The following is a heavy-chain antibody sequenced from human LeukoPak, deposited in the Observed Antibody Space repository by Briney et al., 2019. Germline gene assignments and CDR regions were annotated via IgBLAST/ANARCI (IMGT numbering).Heavy chain of an antibody. J-gene: IGHJ4*02. CDR1: GYTFTSYG. CDR3: ARDAYCTNGVCRYSGRDY. CDR2: ISAYNGNT. Sequence: ASVKVSCKASGYTFTSYGISWARQAPGQGLEWMGWISAYNGNTNYAQKLQGRVTMTTDTSTSTAYMELRSLRSDDTAVYYCARDAYCTNGVCRYSGRDYWGQGTLVTVSS. V-gene: IGHV1-18*01. D-gene: IGHD2-8*01.